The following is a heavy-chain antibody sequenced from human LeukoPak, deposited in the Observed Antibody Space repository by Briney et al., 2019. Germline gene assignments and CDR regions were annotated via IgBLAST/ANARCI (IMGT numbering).Heavy chain of an antibody. D-gene: IGHD5-18*01. CDR2: ISSSGSTI. V-gene: IGHV3-11*01. Sequence: GGSLRLSCAASGFSFTDDYMRCIRQAPGKGLEWGLYISSSGSTIYYADSVKGRFTISRDNAKNSLYLQMNSLRAEDTAVYYCARGEDAAMITGGYNWFDPWGQGTLVTVSS. J-gene: IGHJ5*02. CDR1: GFSFTDDY. CDR3: ARGEDAAMITGGYNWFDP.